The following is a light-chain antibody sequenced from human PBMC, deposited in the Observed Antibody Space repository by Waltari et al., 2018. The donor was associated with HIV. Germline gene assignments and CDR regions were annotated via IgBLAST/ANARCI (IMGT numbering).Light chain of an antibody. Sequence: SYVLTQPPSISVAPGKTAKITCGGNNIGNRDVHWYQQKPGQAPILGIFDDDPRPSGIPERFAGSNSDNTATLTINGVEVGDEADYYCQVWDSGSDHVFGSGTTVTVL. CDR3: QVWDSGSDHV. V-gene: IGLV3-21*04. CDR1: NIGNRD. CDR2: DDD. J-gene: IGLJ1*01.